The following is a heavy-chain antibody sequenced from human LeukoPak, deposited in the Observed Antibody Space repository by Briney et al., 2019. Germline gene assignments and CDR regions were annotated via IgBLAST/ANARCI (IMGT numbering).Heavy chain of an antibody. CDR3: ASGFLGGYDSNFDY. J-gene: IGHJ4*02. Sequence: ASVKVSCKASGYSFADYYMHWVRQAPGQGLEWMGWIKPNSGGTRSAQKFQGRVTMTRDTSISTAYMELSSLRSDDTAVYYCASGFLGGYDSNFDYWGQGTLVTVSS. V-gene: IGHV1-2*02. CDR2: IKPNSGGT. D-gene: IGHD5-12*01. CDR1: GYSFADYY.